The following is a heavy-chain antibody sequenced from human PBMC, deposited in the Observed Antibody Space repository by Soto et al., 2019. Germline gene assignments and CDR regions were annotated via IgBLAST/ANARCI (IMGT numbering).Heavy chain of an antibody. Sequence: PSETLSLTCTVSGGSISSHYWSWIRQPPGKGLEWIGYIYYSGSTNYNPSLKSRVTISVDTSKNHFSLKLTSVTAADTAVYYCARERANYGGNNAQYYFDYWGQGTLVTVS. CDR3: ARERANYGGNNAQYYFDY. V-gene: IGHV4-59*11. CDR2: IYYSGST. D-gene: IGHD4-17*01. J-gene: IGHJ4*02. CDR1: GGSISSHY.